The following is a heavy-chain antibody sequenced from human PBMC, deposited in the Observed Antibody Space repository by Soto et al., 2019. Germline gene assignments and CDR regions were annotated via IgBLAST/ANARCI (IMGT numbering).Heavy chain of an antibody. Sequence: PSETLCLTCAVYGGSFSGYQWSWIRQTTGKGLEWIGGINDSGDINYNPSLKSRVTILVDSPKKQISLRLSSVTAADTAVYYCARGLILWFGELSRRGGYYYYMDVWGKGTTVTVSS. CDR3: ARGLILWFGELSRRGGYYYYMDV. D-gene: IGHD3-10*01. CDR2: INDSGDI. V-gene: IGHV4-34*01. CDR1: GGSFSGYQ. J-gene: IGHJ6*03.